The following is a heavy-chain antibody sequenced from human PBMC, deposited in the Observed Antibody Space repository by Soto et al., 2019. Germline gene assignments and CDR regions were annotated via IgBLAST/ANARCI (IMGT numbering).Heavy chain of an antibody. CDR3: ARRHGSRFDY. Sequence: PSETLSLTCTVSGASITQYYWNWIRQSPGKGLEWIVSVSSTGSTVFNPSLTSRVTVSLDTSKNQFSLTLSSVTAADTAVYYCARRHGSRFDYWGQGTLVTVSS. CDR2: VSSTGST. CDR1: GASITQYY. D-gene: IGHD6-6*01. V-gene: IGHV4-4*08. J-gene: IGHJ4*02.